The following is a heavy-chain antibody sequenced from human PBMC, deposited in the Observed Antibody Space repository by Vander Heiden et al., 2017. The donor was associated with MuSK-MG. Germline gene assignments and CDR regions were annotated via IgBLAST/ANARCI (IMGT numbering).Heavy chain of an antibody. V-gene: IGHV4-39*01. CDR1: GGSISSSSYY. CDR3: ARHYDGSGSYWIPFDY. J-gene: IGHJ4*02. D-gene: IGHD3-10*01. CDR2: IYYSGST. Sequence: QLQLQESGPGLVKPSETLSLTCTVSGGSISSSSYYWGWIRQPPGKGLEWIGSIYYSGSTYYNPSLKRRVTISVDTSKNQCALKLSSVTAAETAVYYCARHYDGSGSYWIPFDYCGQGTLVTVSS.